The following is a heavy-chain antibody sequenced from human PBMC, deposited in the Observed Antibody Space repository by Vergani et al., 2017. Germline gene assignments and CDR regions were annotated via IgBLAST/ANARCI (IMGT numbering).Heavy chain of an antibody. J-gene: IGHJ4*02. CDR2: IRSDESRR. CDR1: GITFNSYG. D-gene: IGHD2-15*01. CDR3: AKEGGGYCSRGTCYPEY. V-gene: IGHV3-30*02. Sequence: VQLLQSEGAVVQPGGSLRLSCAASGITFNSYGMHWVRQAPGKGLEWVASIRSDESRRYYGDSMEGPFTISRDNSKNTLYLQMKSLRPEDTAVYYCAKEGGGYCSRGTCYPEYWGQGTLVIVSS.